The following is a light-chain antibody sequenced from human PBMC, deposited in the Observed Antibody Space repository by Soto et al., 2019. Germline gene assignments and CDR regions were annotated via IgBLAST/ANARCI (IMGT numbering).Light chain of an antibody. Sequence: EVVLTQSPDTLSLSPGERATLSCRASQSVSSSYLAWYQQRPGQAPRLLIYGASNRATGIPARFSGSGSGTDFTLTISRLEPEDFAVYFCQHSSNSPPSFSFGPGTKVDIK. CDR2: GAS. J-gene: IGKJ3*01. CDR3: QHSSNSPPSFS. CDR1: QSVSSSY. V-gene: IGKV3-20*01.